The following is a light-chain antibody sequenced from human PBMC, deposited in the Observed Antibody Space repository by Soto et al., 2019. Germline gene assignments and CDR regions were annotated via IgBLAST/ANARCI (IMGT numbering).Light chain of an antibody. CDR1: QSVSGSY. CDR2: GVS. J-gene: IGKJ2*01. CDR3: QQHGGSPPYT. Sequence: EIVLTQSPGTLSLSPGERATLSCRASQSVSGSYLAWYQQKPGQAPRLLIYGVSSRATGIPDRFSGSGSGTDFTLTITRLEPADFAVYYCQQHGGSPPYTFGQGTKLEIK. V-gene: IGKV3-20*01.